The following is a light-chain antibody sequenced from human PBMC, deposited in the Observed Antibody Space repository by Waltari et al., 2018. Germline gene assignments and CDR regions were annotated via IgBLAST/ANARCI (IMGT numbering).Light chain of an antibody. V-gene: IGKV1-6*01. CDR1: QGIRND. J-gene: IGKJ1*01. CDR2: AAS. CDR3: LQDYNYPWT. Sequence: AIQMTQSPSSLSASVGDRVTITCRASQGIRNDLGWYQQKPGKAPNLLIYAASSLRSGVPSRFSGSGSGTDFTLTISSLQPEDFATYYCLQDYNYPWTFGQGTQVEIK.